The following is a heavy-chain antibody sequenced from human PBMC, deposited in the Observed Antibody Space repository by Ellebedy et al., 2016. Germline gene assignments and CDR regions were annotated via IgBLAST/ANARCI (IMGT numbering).Heavy chain of an antibody. J-gene: IGHJ3*02. D-gene: IGHD3-3*01. V-gene: IGHV3-7*01. CDR2: IKQDGSEK. Sequence: GGSLRLXCAASGFTFSSYWMSWVRQAPGKGLEWVANIKQDGSEKYYVDSVKGRFTISRDNAKNSLYLQMNSLRAEDTAVYYCARDNGIPYYDFWSGYYNSPTGAFDIWGQGTMVTVSS. CDR1: GFTFSSYW. CDR3: ARDNGIPYYDFWSGYYNSPTGAFDI.